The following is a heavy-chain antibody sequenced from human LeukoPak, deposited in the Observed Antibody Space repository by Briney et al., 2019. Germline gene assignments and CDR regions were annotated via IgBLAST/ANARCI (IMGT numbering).Heavy chain of an antibody. CDR1: GFTFGTYA. Sequence: GTSLRLSCAASGFTFGTYAMHWVRQAPGKGLEWVAVLSDDGNKEYYADSVKGRFTISRDNSKNTLYLQMNSLSAEDTAVYYCAKVGTNFLRYHFDSWGRGTLVTVSS. CDR2: LSDDGNKE. CDR3: AKVGTNFLRYHFDS. J-gene: IGHJ4*02. D-gene: IGHD1-1*01. V-gene: IGHV3-30-3*01.